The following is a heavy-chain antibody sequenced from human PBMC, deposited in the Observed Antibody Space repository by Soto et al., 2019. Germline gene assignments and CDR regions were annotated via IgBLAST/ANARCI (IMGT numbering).Heavy chain of an antibody. Sequence: GGSLRLSCAASGFTFSSYAMHWVRQAPGKGLEWVAVISYDGSNKYYADSVKGRFTISRDNSKNTLYLQMNSLRAEDTAVYYCARDAAITMVRGDFPNPWGQGTLVTVSS. CDR3: ARDAAITMVRGDFPNP. CDR1: GFTFSSYA. V-gene: IGHV3-30-3*01. J-gene: IGHJ5*02. CDR2: ISYDGSNK. D-gene: IGHD3-10*01.